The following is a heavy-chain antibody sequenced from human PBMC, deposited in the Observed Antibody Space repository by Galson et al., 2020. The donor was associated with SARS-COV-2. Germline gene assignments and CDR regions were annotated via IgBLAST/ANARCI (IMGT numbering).Heavy chain of an antibody. Sequence: ETSETLSLTCTVSGGSISSGDYYWSWIRQPPGKGLEWIVYIYYSGSTYYNPSLKSRVTISVDTSKNQFSLKLSSGTAADTAVYYCASLPRGSVVVGGFDYWGQGTLVTVSS. V-gene: IGHV4-30-4*01. D-gene: IGHD2-2*01. J-gene: IGHJ4*02. CDR1: GGSISSGDYY. CDR3: ASLPRGSVVVGGFDY. CDR2: IYYSGST.